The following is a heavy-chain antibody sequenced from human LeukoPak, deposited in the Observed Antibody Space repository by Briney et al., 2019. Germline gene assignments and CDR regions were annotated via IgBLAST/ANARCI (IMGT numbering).Heavy chain of an antibody. D-gene: IGHD6-13*01. CDR2: IIPIFGTA. CDR3: ARDRGSSSSWYPGRGFYYGMDV. V-gene: IGHV1-69*13. J-gene: IGHJ6*02. CDR1: GGTFSSYA. Sequence: GASVKVSCKASGGTFSSYAISWVRQAPGQGLEWMGGIIPIFGTANYAQKFQGRVTITADESTSTAYMELSSLRSEDTAVYYCARDRGSSSSWYPGRGFYYGMDVWGQGTTVTVSS.